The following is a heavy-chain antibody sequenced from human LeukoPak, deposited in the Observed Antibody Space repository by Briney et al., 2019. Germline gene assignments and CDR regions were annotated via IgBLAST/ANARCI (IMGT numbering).Heavy chain of an antibody. D-gene: IGHD3-3*01. CDR1: GYTFTGYY. Sequence: GASVKVSCKASGYTFTGYYMHWVRQAPGQGLEWMGWINPNSGGTNYAQKFQGRVTMTRDTSISTAYMELSRPRSDDTAVYYCARDKDFGVVIAFDYWGQGTLVTVSS. CDR3: ARDKDFGVVIAFDY. V-gene: IGHV1-2*02. J-gene: IGHJ4*02. CDR2: INPNSGGT.